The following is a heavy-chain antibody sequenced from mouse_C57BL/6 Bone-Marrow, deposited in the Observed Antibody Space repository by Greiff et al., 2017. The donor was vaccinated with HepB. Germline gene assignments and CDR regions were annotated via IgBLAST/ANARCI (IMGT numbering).Heavy chain of an antibody. Sequence: VKVVESGAELARPGASVKLSCKASGYTFTSYGISWVKQRTGQGLEWIGEIYPRSGNTYYNEKFKGKATLTADKSSSTAYMELRSLTSEDSAVYFCARFPYWGQGTTLTVSS. CDR3: ARFPY. V-gene: IGHV1-81*01. CDR1: GYTFTSYG. CDR2: IYPRSGNT. J-gene: IGHJ2*01.